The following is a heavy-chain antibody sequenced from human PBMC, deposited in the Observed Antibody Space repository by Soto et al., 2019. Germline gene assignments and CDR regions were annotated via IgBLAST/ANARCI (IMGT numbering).Heavy chain of an antibody. Sequence: SETLSLTCTVSGGSISSGGYYWSWIRPHPGKGLEWIGHIHGSGSTYYNPSLRSRVTMSVDTSKNQFSLKVISVTAADTAVYYCARSSHKESWFDPWGQGTLVTVSS. CDR1: GGSISSGGYY. J-gene: IGHJ5*02. D-gene: IGHD6-13*01. CDR2: IHGSGST. CDR3: ARSSHKESWFDP. V-gene: IGHV4-31*03.